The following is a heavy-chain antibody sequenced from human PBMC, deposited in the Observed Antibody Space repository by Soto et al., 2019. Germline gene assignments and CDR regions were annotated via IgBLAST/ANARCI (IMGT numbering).Heavy chain of an antibody. CDR3: ARVGEKWGEQQLVRGGFDY. V-gene: IGHV3-11*06. J-gene: IGHJ4*02. Sequence: QVQLVESGGGLVKPGGSLRLSCAASGFTFSDYYMSWIRQAPGKGLEWVSYISSSSSYTNYADSVKGRFTISRDNAKNSLYLQMNSLRAEDTAVYYCARVGEKWGEQQLVRGGFDYWGQGTLVTVSS. CDR2: ISSSSSYT. D-gene: IGHD6-13*01. CDR1: GFTFSDYY.